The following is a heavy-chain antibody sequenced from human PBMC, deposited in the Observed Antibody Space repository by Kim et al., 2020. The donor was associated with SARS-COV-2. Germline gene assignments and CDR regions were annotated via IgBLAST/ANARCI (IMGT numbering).Heavy chain of an antibody. Sequence: SETLSLTCTVSGGSISSYYWSWIRQPPGKGLEWIGYIYYSGSTNYNPSLKSRVTISVDTSKNQFSLKLSSVTAADTAVYYCARDGYYYDSSGFDYWGQGTLVTVSS. J-gene: IGHJ4*02. D-gene: IGHD3-22*01. CDR2: IYYSGST. V-gene: IGHV4-59*01. CDR3: ARDGYYYDSSGFDY. CDR1: GGSISSYY.